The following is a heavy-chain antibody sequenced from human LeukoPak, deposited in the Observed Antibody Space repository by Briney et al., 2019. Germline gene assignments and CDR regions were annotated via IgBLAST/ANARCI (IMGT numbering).Heavy chain of an antibody. J-gene: IGHJ3*02. V-gene: IGHV3-30*03. CDR3: AEGVDTAMVNAFDI. CDR2: ISYDGSNK. CDR1: GFTFSSYG. Sequence: GGSLRLSCAASGFTFSSYGMHWVRQAPGKGLEWVAVISYDGSNKYYADSVKGRFTISRDNSKNTLYLQMNSLRAGDTAVYYCAEGVDTAMVNAFDIWGQGTMVTVSS. D-gene: IGHD5-18*01.